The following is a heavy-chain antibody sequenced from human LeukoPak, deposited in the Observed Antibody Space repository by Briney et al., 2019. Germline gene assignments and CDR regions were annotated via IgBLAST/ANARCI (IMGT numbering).Heavy chain of an antibody. Sequence: GGSLRLSCAASGFTFSSSSMSWVRQAPGEGLEWVSTMSSSGATTYYADSVKGRFTISRDNSKNTLYLQMNSLRAEDTAVYYCARLTSTWGQRTLVTVSS. D-gene: IGHD2-8*01. V-gene: IGHV3-23*01. J-gene: IGHJ5*02. CDR2: MSSSGATT. CDR3: ARLTST. CDR1: GFTFSSSS.